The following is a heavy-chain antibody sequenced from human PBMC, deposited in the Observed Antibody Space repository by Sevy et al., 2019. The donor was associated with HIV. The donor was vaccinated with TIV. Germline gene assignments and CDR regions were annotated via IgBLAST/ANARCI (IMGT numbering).Heavy chain of an antibody. Sequence: GGSLRLSCVASGFTFSDHYMEWVRQAPGKGLEWVGRTRNKAEGYTTEYAASVKGRFTISRDESKNSLYVQMNSLKAEDTAVYYCATHAGIAAAGRVFDYWGQGTLVTVSS. CDR2: TRNKAEGYTT. CDR1: GFTFSDHY. J-gene: IGHJ4*02. D-gene: IGHD6-13*01. V-gene: IGHV3-72*01. CDR3: ATHAGIAAAGRVFDY.